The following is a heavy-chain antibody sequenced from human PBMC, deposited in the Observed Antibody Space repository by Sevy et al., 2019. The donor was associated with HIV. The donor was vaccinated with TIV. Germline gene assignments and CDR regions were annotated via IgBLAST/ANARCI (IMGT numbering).Heavy chain of an antibody. CDR3: ARLPPTGQQLVRDY. D-gene: IGHD6-13*01. CDR1: GYTFTGYY. CDR2: INPNSGGT. Sequence: ASVKVSCKASGYTFTGYYMHWVRQAPGQGLEWMGWINPNSGGTNYAQKFRGRVTMTRDTSISTAYMELSRLRSDDTAVYYCARLPPTGQQLVRDYWGQGTLVTVSS. J-gene: IGHJ4*02. V-gene: IGHV1-2*02.